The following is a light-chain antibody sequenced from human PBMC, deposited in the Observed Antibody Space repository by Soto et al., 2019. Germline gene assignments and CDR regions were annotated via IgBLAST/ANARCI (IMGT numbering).Light chain of an antibody. V-gene: IGLV1-47*02. J-gene: IGLJ3*02. CDR1: SSNIATNY. Sequence: VLTQPPSVSGTPGQGVTISCSGGSSNIATNYVYWYQLLPGTAPNLVIFSNTIRPPRVPDRFSGSKSGASASLVISGLRSEDEADYFCASWDDTLFGWVFGGGTQLTVL. CDR2: SNT. CDR3: ASWDDTLFGWV.